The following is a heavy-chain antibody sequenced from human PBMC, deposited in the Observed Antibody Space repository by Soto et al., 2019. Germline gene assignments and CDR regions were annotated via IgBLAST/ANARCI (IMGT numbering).Heavy chain of an antibody. V-gene: IGHV3-74*01. J-gene: IGHJ3*02. D-gene: IGHD4-17*01. CDR2: INSDGSST. CDR1: GFTFSSYW. Sequence: GGSLRLSCAASGFTFSSYWMHWVRQAPGKGLVWVSRINSDGSSTSYADSVKGRFTISRDNAKNTLYLQMNSLRAEDTAVYYCARDPGLGDDYGDSHDAFDIWGQGTMVTVSS. CDR3: ARDPGLGDDYGDSHDAFDI.